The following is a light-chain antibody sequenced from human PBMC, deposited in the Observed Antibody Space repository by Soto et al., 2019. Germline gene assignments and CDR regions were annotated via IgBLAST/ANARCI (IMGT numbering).Light chain of an antibody. Sequence: DIQMTQSPSSLSASVGDRVTITCQASQDIKNYLNWYQQKPGKAPNLLIYDASNLKTGVPSRFSGSGSGTHCTVTICSLQPEDIATYYCQHYDHLPPLSFGGGTKVEIK. CDR1: QDIKNY. CDR3: QHYDHLPPLS. J-gene: IGKJ4*01. CDR2: DAS. V-gene: IGKV1-33*01.